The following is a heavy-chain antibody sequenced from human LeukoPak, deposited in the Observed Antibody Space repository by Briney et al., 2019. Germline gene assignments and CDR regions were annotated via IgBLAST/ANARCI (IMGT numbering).Heavy chain of an antibody. J-gene: IGHJ5*02. CDR1: GYTFSSYD. CDR3: ARAGIPGYCGAATCSNWLDP. D-gene: IGHD2-15*01. CDR2: INPNSGGT. Sequence: ASVKVSCKASGYTFSSYDINWVRQAPGQGLEWMGWINPNSGGTNYAQKFQGRVTMTRDTSISTAYMGLSRLRSDDTAVYYCARAGIPGYCGAATCSNWLDPWGQGTLVTVSS. V-gene: IGHV1-2*02.